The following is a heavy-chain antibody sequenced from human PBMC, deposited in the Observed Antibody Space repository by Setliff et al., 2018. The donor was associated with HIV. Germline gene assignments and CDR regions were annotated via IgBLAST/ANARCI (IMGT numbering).Heavy chain of an antibody. D-gene: IGHD6-25*01. V-gene: IGHV4-34*01. CDR3: ARGLDSAKIHY. CDR2: IHPSGNT. Sequence: SETLSLTCAVYGGTFSGHYWSWIRQPPGQGLDWIGEIHPSGNTYYNPSLQSRVTISVDTSKNQFSLNLSSVTAADTAVYYCARGLDSAKIHYWGQGTLVT. CDR1: GGTFSGHY. J-gene: IGHJ4*02.